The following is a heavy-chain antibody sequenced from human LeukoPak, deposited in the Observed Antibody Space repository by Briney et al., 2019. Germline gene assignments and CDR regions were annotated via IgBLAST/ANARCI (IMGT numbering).Heavy chain of an antibody. CDR2: IYYSGST. J-gene: IGHJ6*03. CDR3: ARGRYYDFWSGYYFYYYYYMDV. Sequence: SETLSLTCTVSGGSISSSSYYWGWIRQPPGKGLEWIGSIYYSGSTYYNPSLKSRVSISVDTSKNQFSLKLSSVTAADTAVYYCARGRYYDFWSGYYFYYYYYMDVWGKGTTVTVSS. CDR1: GGSISSSSYY. V-gene: IGHV4-39*01. D-gene: IGHD3-3*01.